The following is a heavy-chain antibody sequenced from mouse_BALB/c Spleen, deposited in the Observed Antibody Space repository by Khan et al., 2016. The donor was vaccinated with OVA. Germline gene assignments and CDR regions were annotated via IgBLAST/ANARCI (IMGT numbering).Heavy chain of an antibody. V-gene: IGHV3-5*02. Sequence: EVQLQESGPGLVKPSQTVSLTCTVTGISITTGNYRWSWIRHFPGNKLEWIGYLFYSGTTTYNPSLTSRTSITRDTSKNRFFLEMNSLTTEDTATYYCARDGGGFDSYDFDYWGQGTILTVSS. CDR2: LFYSGTT. CDR3: ARDGGGFDSYDFDY. J-gene: IGHJ2*01. D-gene: IGHD2-2*01. CDR1: GISITTGNYR.